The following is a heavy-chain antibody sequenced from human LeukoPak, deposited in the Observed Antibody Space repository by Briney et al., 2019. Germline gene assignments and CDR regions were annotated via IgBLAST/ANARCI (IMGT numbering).Heavy chain of an antibody. CDR1: GYTFTGYY. V-gene: IGHV1-2*06. CDR2: INPNSGGT. D-gene: IGHD6-13*01. Sequence: GASVKVSCKAAGYTFTGYYMFWVRQAPGQGLEWMGRINPNSGGTNYAQKFQGRVTMTRDTSISTAYMELTRLRSDDTAVYYCAKTIADGRFDPWGQGTLVTVSS. J-gene: IGHJ5*02. CDR3: AKTIADGRFDP.